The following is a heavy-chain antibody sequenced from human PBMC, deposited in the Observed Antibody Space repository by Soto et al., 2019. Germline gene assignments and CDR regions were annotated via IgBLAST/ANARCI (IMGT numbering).Heavy chain of an antibody. J-gene: IGHJ6*02. Sequence: EVQLLESGGGLVQPGGSLRLSCAASGFTFSSYAMSWVRQAPGKGLEWVSAISGSGGSTYYEDSVKGRFTISRDNSKNALYLQMNGLRAEDTAVYYCAKERAVAGLGDGMDVWGQGTTVTVSS. CDR1: GFTFSSYA. CDR2: ISGSGGST. CDR3: AKERAVAGLGDGMDV. D-gene: IGHD6-19*01. V-gene: IGHV3-23*01.